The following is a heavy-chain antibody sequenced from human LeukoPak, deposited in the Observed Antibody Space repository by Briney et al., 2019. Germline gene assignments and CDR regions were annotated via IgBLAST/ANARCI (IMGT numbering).Heavy chain of an antibody. Sequence: GASLRLSCAASGFSVSNNYVSWVRQAPRKGLEWVSIIYSSTTTHYADSVKGRFTISRDNSKNTVYLEMNSLRVDDTAVYYCARAVSNDYAASWGQGTLVTVSS. CDR1: GFSVSNNY. V-gene: IGHV3-53*01. J-gene: IGHJ5*02. CDR2: IYSSTTT. D-gene: IGHD4-17*01. CDR3: ARAVSNDYAAS.